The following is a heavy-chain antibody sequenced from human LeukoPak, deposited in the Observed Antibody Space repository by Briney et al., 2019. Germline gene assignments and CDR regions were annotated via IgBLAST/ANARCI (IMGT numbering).Heavy chain of an antibody. CDR1: GGTFSNYA. Sequence: SVKVSCKASGGTFSNYAMNWVRQAPGQGLEWMGRIIPLFATTEFAQKFQGRVTITADISTNTTYMEMSGLKADDTAVYFCARGRGRDNRISGEIPFDYWGQGTLVTVSS. J-gene: IGHJ4*02. V-gene: IGHV1-69*06. CDR3: ARGRGRDNRISGEIPFDY. D-gene: IGHD7-27*01. CDR2: IIPLFATT.